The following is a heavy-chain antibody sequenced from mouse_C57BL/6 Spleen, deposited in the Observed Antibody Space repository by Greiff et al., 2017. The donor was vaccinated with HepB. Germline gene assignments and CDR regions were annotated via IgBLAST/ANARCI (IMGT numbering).Heavy chain of an antibody. V-gene: IGHV1-64*01. CDR1: GYTFTSYW. CDR3: ARDWDYWYFDV. Sequence: QVQLQQPGAELVKPGASVKLSCKASGYTFTSYWMHWVKQRPGQGLEWIGMIHPNSGSTNYNEKFKSKATLTVDKSSSTAYMQLSILTSEDSAVYYCARDWDYWYFDVWGTGTTVTVSS. D-gene: IGHD4-1*01. CDR2: IHPNSGST. J-gene: IGHJ1*03.